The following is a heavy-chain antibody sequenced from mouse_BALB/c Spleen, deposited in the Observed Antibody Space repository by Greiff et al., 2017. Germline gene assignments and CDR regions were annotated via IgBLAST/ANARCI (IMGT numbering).Heavy chain of an antibody. D-gene: IGHD4-1*01. J-gene: IGHJ2*01. Sequence: EVQRVESGPGLVKPSQSLSLTCTVTGYSITSDYAWNWIRQFPGNKLEWMGYISYSGSTSYNPSLKSRISITRDTSKNQFFLQLNSVTTEDTATYYCARRENSPGFDYWGQGTTLTVSS. V-gene: IGHV3-2*02. CDR1: GYSITSDYA. CDR2: ISYSGST. CDR3: ARRENSPGFDY.